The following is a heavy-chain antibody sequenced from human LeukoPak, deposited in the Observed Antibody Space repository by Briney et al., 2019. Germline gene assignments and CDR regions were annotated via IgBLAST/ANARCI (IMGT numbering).Heavy chain of an antibody. Sequence: SGGSLRLSCAASGIAFRSFTMHWVRQAPGKGLEWDSSITPTSTSTVYADSVKGRFTISRDNAKNSLYLQMNSLRAEDTAVYHCATVYYDSSAYGDLDSWGQGTPVTVSS. CDR2: ITPTSTST. CDR3: ATVYYDSSAYGDLDS. V-gene: IGHV3-21*01. CDR1: GIAFRSFT. D-gene: IGHD3-22*01. J-gene: IGHJ4*02.